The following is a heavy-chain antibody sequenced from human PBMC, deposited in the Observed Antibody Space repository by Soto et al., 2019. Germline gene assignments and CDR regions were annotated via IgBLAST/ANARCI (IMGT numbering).Heavy chain of an antibody. CDR3: AKAEYYGGNWYFDL. V-gene: IGHV3-23*01. CDR1: GFTFSTYG. D-gene: IGHD4-17*01. Sequence: EVQLLESGGGLVQPGGSLRLSCAASGFTFSTYGMNWVRQAPGKGLEWVSGITGSGASTYYADSVKGRFTISRDNSKNTPYLQMNSLRAEDTAVYYCAKAEYYGGNWYFDLWGRGTLVTVSS. J-gene: IGHJ2*01. CDR2: ITGSGAST.